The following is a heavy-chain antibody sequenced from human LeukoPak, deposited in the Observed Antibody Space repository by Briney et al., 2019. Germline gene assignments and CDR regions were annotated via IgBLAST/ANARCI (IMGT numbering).Heavy chain of an antibody. Sequence: PSETLSLTCTVSGGSISSSSYYWGWIRQPPGKGLEWIGYIYYSGSTNYNPSLKSRVTISVDTSKNQFSLKLSSVTAADTAVYYCARGTDYSGYALPFDYWGQGTLVTVSS. D-gene: IGHD5-12*01. J-gene: IGHJ4*02. CDR2: IYYSGST. CDR3: ARGTDYSGYALPFDY. V-gene: IGHV4-61*05. CDR1: GGSISSSSYY.